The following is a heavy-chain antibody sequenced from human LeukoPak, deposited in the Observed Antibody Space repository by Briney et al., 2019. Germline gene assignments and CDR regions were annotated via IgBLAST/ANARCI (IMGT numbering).Heavy chain of an antibody. CDR1: GYSFTSYW. Sequence: GESLKISCKGSGYSFTSYWIGWVRQMPGKGLEWMGIIYPGDSYTRYSPSFQGQVTISADKSISTAYLQWSSLKASDTAMYYCARLKVPGYSSSWYRPSTPYNWFDPWGQGTLVTASS. V-gene: IGHV5-51*01. D-gene: IGHD6-13*01. CDR3: ARLKVPGYSSSWYRPSTPYNWFDP. CDR2: IYPGDSYT. J-gene: IGHJ5*02.